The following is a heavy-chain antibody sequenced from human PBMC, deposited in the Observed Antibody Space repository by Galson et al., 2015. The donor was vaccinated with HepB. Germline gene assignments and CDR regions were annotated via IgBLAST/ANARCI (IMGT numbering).Heavy chain of an antibody. CDR2: ISGSGGST. V-gene: IGHV3-23*01. CDR1: GFTFSSYA. J-gene: IGHJ4*02. CDR3: AKDAHYYDSSGYYSAFDY. Sequence: SLRLSCAASGFTFSSYAMSWVRQAPGKGLEWVSAISGSGGSTYYADSVKGRFTISRDNSKNTLYLQMNSLRAEDTAVYYCAKDAHYYDSSGYYSAFDYWGQGTLVTVSS. D-gene: IGHD3-22*01.